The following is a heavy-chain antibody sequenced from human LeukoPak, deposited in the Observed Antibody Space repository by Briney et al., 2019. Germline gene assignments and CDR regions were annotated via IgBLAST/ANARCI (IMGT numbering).Heavy chain of an antibody. J-gene: IGHJ4*02. D-gene: IGHD6-19*01. V-gene: IGHV4-59*01. CDR3: ARDQGSGWYYADY. CDR1: GGSISTYY. CDR2: IYYSGST. Sequence: SETLSLTCTVSGGSISTYYWSWIRQPPGQGLEGIGYIYYSGSTNYNPSLKSRVTISVDTPKNQFSLKLSSVTAADTAVYYCARDQGSGWYYADYWGQGTLVTVSS.